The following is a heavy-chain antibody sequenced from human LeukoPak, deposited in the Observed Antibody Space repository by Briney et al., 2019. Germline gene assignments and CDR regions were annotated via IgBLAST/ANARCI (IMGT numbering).Heavy chain of an antibody. V-gene: IGHV3-23*01. CDR1: GFTFSSYA. CDR3: AKASHFWSAYS. CDR2: ITGSGGST. D-gene: IGHD3-3*02. J-gene: IGHJ4*02. Sequence: GWSLRLSCAASGFTFSSYAMSRVRQAPGKGLEWVSSITGSGGSTYHADSVKGRFTISRDNSKNTLYLQMNSLRAEDTAVYYCAKASHFWSAYSWGQGTLVTVSS.